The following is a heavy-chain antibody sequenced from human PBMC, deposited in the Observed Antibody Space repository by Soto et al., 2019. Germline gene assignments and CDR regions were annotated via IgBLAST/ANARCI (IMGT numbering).Heavy chain of an antibody. V-gene: IGHV1-24*01. D-gene: IGHD2-21*02. J-gene: IGHJ4*02. CDR2: FDPEDGEA. Sequence: QVQVVQSGAEVKKPGASVKVSCKVSGYTLSDLPIHWVRQAPGKGLEWMGGFDPEDGEAIYAQKFQGRVNVTEDTSTNTAYMDLSSLRSEDTAVYFCAALPYCGDGCPSGEEAFDYWGQGTLVTVSS. CDR3: AALPYCGDGCPSGEEAFDY. CDR1: GYTLSDLP.